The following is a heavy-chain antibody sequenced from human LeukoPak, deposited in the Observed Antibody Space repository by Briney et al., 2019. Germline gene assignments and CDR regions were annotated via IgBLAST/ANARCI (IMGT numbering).Heavy chain of an antibody. CDR2: IIPILGIA. V-gene: IGHV1-69*02. J-gene: IGHJ4*02. Sequence: SVKVSCKASGGTFSSYTISWVRQAPGQGLEWMGRIIPILGIANYAQKFQGRVTITADKSTSTAYMELSSLRSEDTAVYYCARRYDSSGYYDYWGQGTLVTVPS. CDR1: GGTFSSYT. D-gene: IGHD3-22*01. CDR3: ARRYDSSGYYDY.